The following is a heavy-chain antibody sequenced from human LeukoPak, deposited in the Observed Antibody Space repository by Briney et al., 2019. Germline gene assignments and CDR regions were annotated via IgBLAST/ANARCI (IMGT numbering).Heavy chain of an antibody. CDR3: VKGGTITMVRGASN. Sequence: GGSLRLSCAASGFTFSSYAMSCVRQAPGKGLEYVSVISSSGSSTYYADSVKGRFIIFRDNSKNTMYLQMRTLRPEDTAVYYCVKGGTITMVRGASNWGQGTLVIVSS. J-gene: IGHJ1*01. D-gene: IGHD3-10*01. CDR2: ISSSGSST. CDR1: GFTFSSYA. V-gene: IGHV3-64D*06.